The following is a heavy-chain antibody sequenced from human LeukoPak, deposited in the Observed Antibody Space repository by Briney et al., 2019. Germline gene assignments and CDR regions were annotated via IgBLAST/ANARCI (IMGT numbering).Heavy chain of an antibody. D-gene: IGHD1-26*01. CDR1: GFTFDDYA. V-gene: IGHV3-9*01. J-gene: IGHJ4*02. CDR2: ISWNSGSI. Sequence: GRSLRLSCAASGFTFDDYAMHWVRQAPGKGLEWVSGISWNSGSIGYADSVKGRFTISRDNAKNSLYLQMNSLRAEDTALYYCATSGSYGYWGQGTLVNVSS. CDR3: ATSGSYGY.